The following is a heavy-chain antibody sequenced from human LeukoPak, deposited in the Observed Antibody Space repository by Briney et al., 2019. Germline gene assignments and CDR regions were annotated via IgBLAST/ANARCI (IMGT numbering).Heavy chain of an antibody. V-gene: IGHV4-59*01. Sequence: PSETLSLTCTVSGGSISSYYWSWIRQPPGKGLEWIGYIYYSGSTNYNPSLKSRVTISVDTSKNQFSLKLSSVTAADTAVYYCARDEEGSGSFDYWGKGTTVTVSS. CDR3: ARDEEGSGSFDY. CDR1: GGSISSYY. D-gene: IGHD3-10*01. CDR2: IYYSGST. J-gene: IGHJ6*04.